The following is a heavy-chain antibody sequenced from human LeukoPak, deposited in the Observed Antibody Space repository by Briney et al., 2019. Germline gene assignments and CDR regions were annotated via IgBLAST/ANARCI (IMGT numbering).Heavy chain of an antibody. CDR1: GGSISSSSYY. J-gene: IGHJ4*02. V-gene: IGHV4-39*07. CDR2: IYYSGST. CDR3: ARVSSSWSRGPFVY. Sequence: SETLSLTCTVSGGSISSSSYYWGWIRQPPGKGLEWIGSIYYSGSTYYNPSLKSRVTISVDTSKNQFSLKLSSVTAADTAVYYCARVSSSWSRGPFVYWGQGTLVTVSS. D-gene: IGHD6-13*01.